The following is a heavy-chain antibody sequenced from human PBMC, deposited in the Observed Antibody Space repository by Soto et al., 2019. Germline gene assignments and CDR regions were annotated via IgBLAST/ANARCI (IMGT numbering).Heavy chain of an antibody. D-gene: IGHD1-26*01. J-gene: IGHJ4*02. V-gene: IGHV3-33*01. Sequence: PGGSLRLSCAASGFTFSSYGMHWVRQAPGKGLEWVAVIWYDGSNKYYADSVKGRFTISRDNSKNTLYLQMNSLRAEDTAVYYCARDLISGSYPRPFDYWGQGTLVTVSS. CDR2: IWYDGSNK. CDR3: ARDLISGSYPRPFDY. CDR1: GFTFSSYG.